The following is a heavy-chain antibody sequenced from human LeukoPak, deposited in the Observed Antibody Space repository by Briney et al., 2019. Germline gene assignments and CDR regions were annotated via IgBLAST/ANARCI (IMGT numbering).Heavy chain of an antibody. CDR1: GFSFSRYW. D-gene: IGHD3-22*01. V-gene: IGHV3-7*01. J-gene: IGHJ3*01. CDR3: ASDLHYHISDSYCVACGL. Sequence: GGSLRLSCAGSGFSFSRYWMTWVRQAPGKGLEWVANMNQDGSVKYYVDSVRGRFTISRDNAKNSLYLHMNRLRAADTAVYYFASDLHYHISDSYCVACGLWGGGTLVTVSS. CDR2: MNQDGSVK.